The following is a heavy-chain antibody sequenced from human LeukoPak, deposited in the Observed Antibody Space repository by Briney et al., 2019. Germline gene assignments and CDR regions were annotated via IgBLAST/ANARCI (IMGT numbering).Heavy chain of an antibody. CDR3: ARVVGDSIVVVPAAPDS. V-gene: IGHV3-7*01. Sequence: GGSLRLSCVASGFIFSRYWMSWVRQAPEKGLEWVANINQDGSEKYYMDSIKGRFTISRDNAENSLYLQMNSLRAEDTAVYYCARVVGDSIVVVPAAPDSWGQGTLVTVSS. CDR1: GFIFSRYW. CDR2: INQDGSEK. J-gene: IGHJ4*02. D-gene: IGHD2-2*01.